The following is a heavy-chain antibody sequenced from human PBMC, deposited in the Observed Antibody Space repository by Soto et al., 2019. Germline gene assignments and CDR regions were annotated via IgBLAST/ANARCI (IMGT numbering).Heavy chain of an antibody. CDR3: GGKNYDSSGYFDY. Sequence: PSETLSLTCTVSGGSISRYYWSWIRQPPGKGLEWIGYMYYSGSTNYNPSLKSRVTISVDTSKNQFSLKLSSVTAADTAVYYCGGKNYDSSGYFDYWGQGTLVTVSS. CDR2: MYYSGST. D-gene: IGHD3-22*01. CDR1: GGSISRYY. V-gene: IGHV4-59*01. J-gene: IGHJ4*02.